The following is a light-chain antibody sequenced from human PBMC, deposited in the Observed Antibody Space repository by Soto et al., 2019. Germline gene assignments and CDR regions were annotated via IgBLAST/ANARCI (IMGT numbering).Light chain of an antibody. Sequence: QSALTQPASVSGSPGQSITISCTGTSSDVGGPNYVSWYQQHPGKAPKLIIYEVNKRPSGVSNRFSGSKSGNTASLTVSGLQAEDEADYYCSSYTYSNTWVFGGGTKLTVL. CDR3: SSYTYSNTWV. CDR1: SSDVGGPNY. J-gene: IGLJ3*02. CDR2: EVN. V-gene: IGLV2-14*01.